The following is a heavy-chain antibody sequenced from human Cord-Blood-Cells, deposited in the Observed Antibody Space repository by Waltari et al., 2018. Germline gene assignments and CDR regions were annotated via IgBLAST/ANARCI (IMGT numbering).Heavy chain of an antibody. CDR3: ARDLAAHHYYYGMDV. V-gene: IGHV3-53*02. CDR2: IDSGGST. J-gene: IGHJ6*02. Sequence: EVQLVETGGGLIQHGGSLRLSCAASGFTVSSNYMSGLRQAPGKGLEWVSVIDSGGSTYYADSVKGRFTISRDNSKNTLYLQMNSLRAEDTAVYYCARDLAAHHYYYGMDVWGQGTTVTVSS. CDR1: GFTVSSNY. D-gene: IGHD6-6*01.